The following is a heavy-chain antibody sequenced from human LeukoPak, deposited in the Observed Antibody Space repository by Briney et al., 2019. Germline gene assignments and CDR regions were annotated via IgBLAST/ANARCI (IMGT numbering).Heavy chain of an antibody. CDR1: GGSFSGYY. V-gene: IGHV4-34*01. Sequence: PSETLSLTCAVYGGSFSGYYWSWIRQPPGKGLEWIGEINHSGSTNYNPSLKSRVTISVDTSKNQFSLKLSSVTAADTAVYYCARERYCSSTSCYLNYFDYWGQGTLVTVSS. CDR3: ARERYCSSTSCYLNYFDY. D-gene: IGHD2-2*01. CDR2: INHSGST. J-gene: IGHJ4*02.